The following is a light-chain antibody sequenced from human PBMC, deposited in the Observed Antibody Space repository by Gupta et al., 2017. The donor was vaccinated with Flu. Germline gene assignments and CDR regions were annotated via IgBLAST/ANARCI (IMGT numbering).Light chain of an antibody. V-gene: IGLV10-54*04. CDR1: SDNVGNYV. J-gene: IGLJ2*01. CDR3: SAWDNRISGVV. Sequence: AGLTQPPSVSMDLRQTATSTCTGNSDNVGNYVAAWLQHHQGHPPKLLAYRNDSRPSGISERFASSPAGTTASPTITELQPEEEADYYCSAWDNRISGVVFGGGTRLTVL. CDR2: RND.